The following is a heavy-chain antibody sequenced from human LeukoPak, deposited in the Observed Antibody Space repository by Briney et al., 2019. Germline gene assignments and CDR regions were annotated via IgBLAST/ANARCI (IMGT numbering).Heavy chain of an antibody. CDR3: AKDAQGPLQHNFDY. Sequence: GGPLRLSSAASGFTFSSYAMSWVRQAPRKVLELGSAISGSGGSTYYADSVKGGFTISRDNSKNTLYLQMNSLRAEDTAVYYGAKDAQGPLQHNFDYWGQGTLVTVSS. CDR2: ISGSGGST. V-gene: IGHV3-23*01. CDR1: GFTFSSYA. D-gene: IGHD2-15*01. J-gene: IGHJ4*02.